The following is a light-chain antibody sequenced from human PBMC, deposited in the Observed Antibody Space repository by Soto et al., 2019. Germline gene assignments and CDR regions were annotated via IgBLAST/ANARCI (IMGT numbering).Light chain of an antibody. Sequence: EIVLTQSPGTLSFSPGERATLSCRASQSVSSTYLAWYQQKPGQAPRLLIYGASSRATGIPDRFSGSGSGTDFTLIISRLEPEDFAVYYCQQYAASPWTFGQGTKVEIK. CDR3: QQYAASPWT. CDR1: QSVSSTY. CDR2: GAS. J-gene: IGKJ1*01. V-gene: IGKV3-20*01.